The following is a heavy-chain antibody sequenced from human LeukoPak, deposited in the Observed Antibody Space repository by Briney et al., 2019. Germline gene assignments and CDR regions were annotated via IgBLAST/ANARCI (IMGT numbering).Heavy chain of an antibody. CDR3: ARHLLRTSTSFDY. CDR2: INHSGST. Sequence: YPSETLSLTCAVYGGSFSGYYWSWIRQPPGKGLEWIGEINHSGSTKYNSSLKSRVTISIDTSKNQFSLKLSSVTAADTAVYYCARHLLRTSTSFDYWDQGNLVTVSS. V-gene: IGHV4-34*01. J-gene: IGHJ4*02. D-gene: IGHD1-14*01. CDR1: GGSFSGYY.